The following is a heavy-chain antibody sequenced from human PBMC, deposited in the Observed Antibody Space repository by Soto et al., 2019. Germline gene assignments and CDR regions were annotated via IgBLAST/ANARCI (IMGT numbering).Heavy chain of an antibody. CDR2: ISKSDYT. CDR1: GFAFNNYG. V-gene: IGHV3-21*01. D-gene: IGHD2-2*01. J-gene: IGHJ4*02. Sequence: GSLRLSCTVSGFAFNNYGINWVRQAPGQGLEWVSSISKSDYTYYSDSVKGRFTISRDNAKNSVSLQMNTLRVEDTAVYYCAREDSIIIPAVSDFWDQGTLVTVSS. CDR3: AREDSIIIPAVSDF.